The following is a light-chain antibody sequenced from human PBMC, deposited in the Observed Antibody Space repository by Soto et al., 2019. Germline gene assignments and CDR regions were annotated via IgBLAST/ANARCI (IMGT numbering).Light chain of an antibody. V-gene: IGLV2-14*01. Sequence: QSVLTQPASVSGSPGQSITISCTGTSSDVGAYNYVSWYQQHPGKVPKLMIYEVSNRPSGVSNRFSGSKFGNTASLTISGLQAEDEADYYCSSYTSSSTYVFGTGTTVT. J-gene: IGLJ1*01. CDR3: SSYTSSSTYV. CDR2: EVS. CDR1: SSDVGAYNY.